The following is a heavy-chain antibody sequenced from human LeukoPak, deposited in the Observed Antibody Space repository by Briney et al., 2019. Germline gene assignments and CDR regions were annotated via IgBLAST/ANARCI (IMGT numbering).Heavy chain of an antibody. CDR1: GFTFSSYA. V-gene: IGHV3-30-3*01. CDR3: ARNYYYDSSGYYWEFDY. J-gene: IGHJ4*02. D-gene: IGHD3-22*01. CDR2: ISYDGSNK. Sequence: GGSLRLSCAASGFTFSSYAMHWVRQAPGKGLEWVAVISYDGSNKYYADSVKGRFTISRDNSKNTLYLQMNSLRAEDTAVYYRARNYYYDSSGYYWEFDYWGQGTLVTVSS.